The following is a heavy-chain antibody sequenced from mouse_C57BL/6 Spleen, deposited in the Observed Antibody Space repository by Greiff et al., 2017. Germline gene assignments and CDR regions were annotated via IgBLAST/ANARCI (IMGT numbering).Heavy chain of an antibody. CDR1: GFTFSSYA. Sequence: EVKVVESGGGLVKPGGSLKLSCAASGFTFSSYAMSWVRQTPEKRLEWVATISDGGSYTYYPDNVKGRFTISRDNAKNNLYLQMSHLKSEDTAMYYCARDRGYDGSSYGYFDGWGTGTTVTVSS. V-gene: IGHV5-4*01. CDR3: ARDRGYDGSSYGYFDG. CDR2: ISDGGSYT. D-gene: IGHD1-1*01. J-gene: IGHJ1*03.